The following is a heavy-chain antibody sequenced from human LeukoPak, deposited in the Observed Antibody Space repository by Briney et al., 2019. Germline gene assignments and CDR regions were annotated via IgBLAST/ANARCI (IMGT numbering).Heavy chain of an antibody. Sequence: GGSLRLSCAASGFTFSSYWMSWVRRAPGKGLEWVANIKQDGSEKYYVDSVKGRFTISRDNAKNSLYLQMNSLRAEDTAVYYCARETYYDSSGYYDAFDIWGQGTMVTVSS. CDR3: ARETYYDSSGYYDAFDI. CDR1: GFTFSSYW. D-gene: IGHD3-22*01. CDR2: IKQDGSEK. V-gene: IGHV3-7*01. J-gene: IGHJ3*02.